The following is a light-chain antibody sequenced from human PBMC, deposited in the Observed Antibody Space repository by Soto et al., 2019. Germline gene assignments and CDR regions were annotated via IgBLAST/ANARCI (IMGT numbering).Light chain of an antibody. CDR2: AAS. CDR1: QSISDY. Sequence: DIQMTQSPSSLSASVGDRVTITCRASQSISDYLNWYQQKVGKAPKLLIYAASTLQSGVPSRFSGSGSGTDLTLTINSLQPEDFATYYCQQTYTTPQTFGQGTKLEIK. J-gene: IGKJ2*01. V-gene: IGKV1-39*01. CDR3: QQTYTTPQT.